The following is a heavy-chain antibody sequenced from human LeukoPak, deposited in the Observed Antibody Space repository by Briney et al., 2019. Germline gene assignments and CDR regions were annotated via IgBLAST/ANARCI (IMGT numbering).Heavy chain of an antibody. Sequence: SETLSLTCTVSGDSISSHHWSWIRQPPGKGLEWSGYIFYSGSTNYNPSLKSRVTISVDTSKNQFSLKLSSVTAADTAVYYCARDLTAYGSGSYDYWGQGTLVTVSS. J-gene: IGHJ4*02. V-gene: IGHV4-59*11. CDR1: GDSISSHH. CDR2: IFYSGST. CDR3: ARDLTAYGSGSYDY. D-gene: IGHD3-10*01.